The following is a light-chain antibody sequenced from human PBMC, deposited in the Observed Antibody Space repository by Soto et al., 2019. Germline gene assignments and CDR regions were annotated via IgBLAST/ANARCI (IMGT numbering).Light chain of an antibody. J-gene: IGKJ3*01. V-gene: IGKV3-20*01. Sequence: EIVLTHSQGTRSLSPGERATLSCRASKSVSSNNLAWYQQRPGQAPRVVIYGASTRATGIPERFSGSGSGTDFTLTISRLEPEDFAVYYCQQYGRSPFTFGPGTKVDIK. CDR3: QQYGRSPFT. CDR1: KSVSSNN. CDR2: GAS.